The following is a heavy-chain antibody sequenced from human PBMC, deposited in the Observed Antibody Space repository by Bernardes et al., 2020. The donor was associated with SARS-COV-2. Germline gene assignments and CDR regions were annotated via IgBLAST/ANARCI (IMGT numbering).Heavy chain of an antibody. CDR2: ITNKEDNYAT. J-gene: IGHJ4*02. V-gene: IGHV3-73*01. CDR1: GFSFSDSS. CDR3: ARASIEVPEFDY. D-gene: IGHD3-10*01. Sequence: GGSLRLSCAGSGFSFSDSSIHWVRQASGKGLEWVGRITNKEDNYATVYGASVKGRFTISRDDSKYTSYHPKDNSLRAEDTGVYFCARASIEVPEFDYWGQGALVTVSS.